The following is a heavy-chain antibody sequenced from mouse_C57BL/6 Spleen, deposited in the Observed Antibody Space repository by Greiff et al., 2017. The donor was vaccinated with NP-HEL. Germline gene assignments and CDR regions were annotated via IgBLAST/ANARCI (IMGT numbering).Heavy chain of an antibody. Sequence: VQLQQPGAELVRPGSSVKLSCKASGYTFTSYWMQWVKQRPGQGLEWIGEIDPSDSYTNYNQKFKGKATLTVDTSSSTAYMQLSSLTSEDSAVYYCARGYDSWYLDVWGTGTTVTVSS. CDR3: ARGYDSWYLDV. D-gene: IGHD2-4*01. CDR2: IDPSDSYT. CDR1: GYTFTSYW. J-gene: IGHJ1*03. V-gene: IGHV1-50*01.